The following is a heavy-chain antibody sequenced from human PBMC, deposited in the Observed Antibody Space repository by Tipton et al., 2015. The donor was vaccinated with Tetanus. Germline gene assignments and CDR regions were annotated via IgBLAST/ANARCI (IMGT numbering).Heavy chain of an antibody. V-gene: IGHV4-30-4*01. J-gene: IGHJ6*02. D-gene: IGHD3-22*01. CDR2: VSDSGST. CDR3: ARATPSGSYFVRYYSMDV. Sequence: TLSLTCDVSWDSISSHKWWSWIRQPPGKGLEWIGYVSDSGSTYSNPSLRSRIIISVDTSKNQFSLILSSVTAADTAVYYCARATPSGSYFVRYYSMDVWGQGTTVVVSS. CDR1: WDSISSHKW.